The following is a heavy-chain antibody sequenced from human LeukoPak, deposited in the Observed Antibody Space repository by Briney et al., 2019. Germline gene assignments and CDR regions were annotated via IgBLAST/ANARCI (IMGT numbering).Heavy chain of an antibody. Sequence: SQTLSLTCAISGDSVSGNSAAWNWIRQSPSRGLEWLGRTYYRSKWYNDYAVSVKSRITINPDTSKNQFSLQLNSVTPEDTAVYYCARGGSYVWGSYRLKSWFDPWGQGTLVTVSS. J-gene: IGHJ5*02. CDR2: TYYRSKWYN. D-gene: IGHD3-16*02. V-gene: IGHV6-1*01. CDR1: GDSVSGNSAA. CDR3: ARGGSYVWGSYRLKSWFDP.